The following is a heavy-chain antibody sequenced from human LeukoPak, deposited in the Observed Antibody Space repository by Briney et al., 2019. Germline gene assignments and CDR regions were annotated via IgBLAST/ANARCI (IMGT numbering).Heavy chain of an antibody. CDR3: ARDRYYYDSSAYYEIDY. V-gene: IGHV3-48*03. CDR1: GFIFSSYD. Sequence: GGSLRLSCAASGFIFSSYDMNCVRQAPGKGLEWVSYIISSGSTIYYADSVKGRFTISRENAKTSLFLQMISLRAEDTAVYYCARDRYYYDSSAYYEIDYWGQGTLVTVSS. CDR2: IISSGSTI. J-gene: IGHJ4*02. D-gene: IGHD3-22*01.